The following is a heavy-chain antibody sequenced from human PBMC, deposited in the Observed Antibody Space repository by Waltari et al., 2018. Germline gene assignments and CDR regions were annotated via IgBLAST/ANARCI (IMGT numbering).Heavy chain of an antibody. CDR2: IKQDGSEK. Sequence: EVQLGESGGGLVQPGGSLRLSCAASGFTFSSSWMNWVRQAQGKGVEGVATIKQDGSEKDYVDSVNGRFTISRDNAKNSLFLQMSSLRAEDTAVYYCTRGGSMVRGGSIYWGQGTLVTVSS. CDR1: GFTFSSSW. CDR3: TRGGSMVRGGSIY. V-gene: IGHV3-7*01. D-gene: IGHD3-10*01. J-gene: IGHJ4*02.